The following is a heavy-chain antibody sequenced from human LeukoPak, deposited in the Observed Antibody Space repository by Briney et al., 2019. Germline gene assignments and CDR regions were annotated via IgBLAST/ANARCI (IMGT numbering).Heavy chain of an antibody. J-gene: IGHJ4*02. CDR1: GFTFSSYS. V-gene: IGHV3-21*01. Sequence: PGGSLRLSCAASGFTFSSYSMNWVRQAPGKGLEWVSSNSSSSSYIYYADSVKGRFTISRDNAKNSLYLQMNSLRAEDTAVYYCAKDRDVVVVAATEADYWGQGTLVTVSS. CDR2: NSSSSSYI. CDR3: AKDRDVVVVAATEADY. D-gene: IGHD2-15*01.